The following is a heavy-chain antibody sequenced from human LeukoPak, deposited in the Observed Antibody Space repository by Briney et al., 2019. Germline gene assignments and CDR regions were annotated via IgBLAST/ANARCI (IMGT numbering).Heavy chain of an antibody. CDR3: ARQIDYYGSGSYYPYYFDD. Sequence: GGSLKISCKGSGFTFTNYLIGWVRQDPGKGLGWVGIIYTCDSDTRYNPSLEGQVTISADKSISTAYFQWSRLKASDTAIYYFARQIDYYGSGSYYPYYFDDWGQGTLVTVSS. V-gene: IGHV5-51*01. J-gene: IGHJ4*02. CDR1: GFTFTNYL. CDR2: IYTCDSDT. D-gene: IGHD3-10*01.